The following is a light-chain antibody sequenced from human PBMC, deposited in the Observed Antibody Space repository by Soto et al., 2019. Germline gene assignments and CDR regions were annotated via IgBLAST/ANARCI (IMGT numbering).Light chain of an antibody. CDR2: GAS. CDR3: QQYGSSSLLT. V-gene: IGKV3-20*01. Sequence: ETVLTQSPGTLALSPGERVTLSCRASQSVTYRYLAWYQQKPGQAPRLLIYGASSRATGIPDRFSGSGSGTDFTLTISRLEPEDFAVYYCQQYGSSSLLTFGGGTKVDIK. J-gene: IGKJ4*01. CDR1: QSVTYRY.